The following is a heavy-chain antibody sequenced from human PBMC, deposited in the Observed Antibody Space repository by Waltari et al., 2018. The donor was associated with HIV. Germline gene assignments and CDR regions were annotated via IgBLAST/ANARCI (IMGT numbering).Heavy chain of an antibody. CDR1: GFTWCTYW. V-gene: IGHV3-7*01. Sequence: EVQLVESGGRLVQPGGSLRLSCAASGFTWCTYWMSWVRSARGKGLEWVANIKQDGSEKYYVDSVKGRFTISRDNAKNSLYLQMNSLRAEDTAVYYCASGGGGYYDSSGYLGWGQGTLVTVSS. CDR3: ASGGGGYYDSSGYLG. D-gene: IGHD3-22*01. CDR2: IKQDGSEK. J-gene: IGHJ4*02.